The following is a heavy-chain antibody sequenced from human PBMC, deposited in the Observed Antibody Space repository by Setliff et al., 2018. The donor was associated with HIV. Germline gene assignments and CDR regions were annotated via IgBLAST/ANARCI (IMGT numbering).Heavy chain of an antibody. V-gene: IGHV3-7*01. CDR2: IKQDGSST. D-gene: IGHD2-15*01. CDR3: ARARGGNSEWSY. J-gene: IGHJ4*02. Sequence: PGGSLRLSCAASGFTFSSYWMSWVRQAPGKGLEWVANIKQDGSSTTYADFVKGRFTISRDNAKNTLYLQMNSLRAEDTAVYSCARARGGNSEWSYWGQGTLVTVSS. CDR1: GFTFSSYW.